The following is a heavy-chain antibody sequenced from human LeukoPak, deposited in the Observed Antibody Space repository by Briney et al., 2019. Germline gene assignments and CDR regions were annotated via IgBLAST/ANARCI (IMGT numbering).Heavy chain of an antibody. CDR1: GVSISTSY. Sequence: SDTLSLTCSVSGVSISTSYWSWIRQPPGKGLEWIGYIHYSGDTNYNPSLKSRVTMSADTSKSQFSLTLSSVSAADAAVYYCRRGTVTTANFDCWGQGTLVTVSS. V-gene: IGHV4-59*07. J-gene: IGHJ4*02. D-gene: IGHD4-17*01. CDR3: RRGTVTTANFDC. CDR2: IHYSGDT.